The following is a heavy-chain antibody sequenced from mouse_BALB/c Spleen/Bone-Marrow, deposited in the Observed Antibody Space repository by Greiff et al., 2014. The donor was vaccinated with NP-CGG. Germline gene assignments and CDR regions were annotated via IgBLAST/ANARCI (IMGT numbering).Heavy chain of an antibody. CDR3: ARPPYYYGSSYDAMDY. CDR1: GYTFTSYW. J-gene: IGHJ4*01. D-gene: IGHD1-1*01. V-gene: IGHV1-7*01. CDR2: INPSTGYT. Sequence: VQLQQSGAELAKPGASVKMSCKASGYTFTSYWMHWVKQRPGQGLEWIGYINPSTGYTEYNQKFKDKATLTADKSSSTAYMQQSSLTSEDSAVYYCARPPYYYGSSYDAMDYWGQGTSVTVSS.